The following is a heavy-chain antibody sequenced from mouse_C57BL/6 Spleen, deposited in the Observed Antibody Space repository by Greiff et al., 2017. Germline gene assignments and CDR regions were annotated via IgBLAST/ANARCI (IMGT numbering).Heavy chain of an antibody. D-gene: IGHD2-10*01. Sequence: EVHLVESGGGLVKPGGSLKLSCAASGFTFSSYAMSWVRQTPEKRLEWVATISDGGSYTYYPDNVKGRFTISRDNAKNNLYLQMSHLKSEDTAMYYCARSYSGFAYWGQGTLVTVSA. J-gene: IGHJ3*01. CDR2: ISDGGSYT. V-gene: IGHV5-4*01. CDR1: GFTFSSYA. CDR3: ARSYSGFAY.